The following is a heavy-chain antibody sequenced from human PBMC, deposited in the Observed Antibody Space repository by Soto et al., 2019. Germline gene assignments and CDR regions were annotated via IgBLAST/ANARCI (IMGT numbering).Heavy chain of an antibody. D-gene: IGHD3-16*01. Sequence: GGSLRLSCVASGFPLSSYAMSWVRQTPGKGLEWVSGISGSGGRTYYADSVKGRFTISRDNSNNTLSLQMHILRVEDTAFYFCAKGGYYSLFDIWGQGTMVTVSS. CDR2: ISGSGGRT. J-gene: IGHJ3*02. V-gene: IGHV3-23*01. CDR1: GFPLSSYA. CDR3: AKGGYYSLFDI.